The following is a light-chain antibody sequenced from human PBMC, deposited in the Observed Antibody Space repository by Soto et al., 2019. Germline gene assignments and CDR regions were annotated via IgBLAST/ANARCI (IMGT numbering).Light chain of an antibody. CDR1: QSINRW. Sequence: DIQMTQSPSTLSASVGDRVTITCRASQSINRWLAWYQQKPGKAPKLLIYAASSLQSGVPSRFIGSGSGTDFTLTISSLQPEDFATYYCQQSYSTWTFGQGTKVDIK. CDR3: QQSYSTWT. CDR2: AAS. V-gene: IGKV1-39*01. J-gene: IGKJ1*01.